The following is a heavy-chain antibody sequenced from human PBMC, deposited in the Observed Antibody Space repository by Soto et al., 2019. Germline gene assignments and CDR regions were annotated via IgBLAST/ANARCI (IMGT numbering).Heavy chain of an antibody. CDR1: GFSLTTSGVG. CDR2: IYWDDDK. CDR3: AHRVLRTVFGLVTTTAIYFDF. J-gene: IGHJ4*02. D-gene: IGHD3-3*01. Sequence: QITLNESGPTVVGPTETLTLTCRFSGFSLTTSGVGVGWIRQSPGKAPEWLALIYWDDDKRYSASLKSRLTITKDTSKNQVVLTVSDLDPTDTATYYCAHRVLRTVFGLVTTTAIYFDFWGQGTPVAVSS. V-gene: IGHV2-5*02.